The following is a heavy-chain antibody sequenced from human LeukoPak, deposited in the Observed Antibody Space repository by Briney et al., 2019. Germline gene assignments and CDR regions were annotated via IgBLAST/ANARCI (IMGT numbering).Heavy chain of an antibody. CDR1: GFTFSSYS. J-gene: IGHJ5*02. CDR3: ASAGAAAAGTCPFNWFDP. D-gene: IGHD6-13*01. CDR2: ISSSSSYI. Sequence: GGSLRLSCAASGFTFSSYSMNWVRQAPGKGLEWVSSISSSSSYIYYADSVKGRFTISRDNAKNSQYLQMNSLRAEDTAVYYCASAGAAAAGTCPFNWFDPWGQGTLVTVSS. V-gene: IGHV3-21*01.